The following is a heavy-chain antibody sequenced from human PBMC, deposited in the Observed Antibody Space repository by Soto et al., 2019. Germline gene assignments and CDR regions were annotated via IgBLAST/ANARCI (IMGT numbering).Heavy chain of an antibody. V-gene: IGHV3-23*01. CDR2: ISGSGGST. CDR3: AKVGFGELFTYYFDY. CDR1: GFTFSSYA. J-gene: IGHJ4*02. D-gene: IGHD3-10*01. Sequence: GGSLRLSCAASGFTFSSYAMSWVRQAPGKGLEWVSAISGSGGSTYYADSVKGRFTISRDNSKNTLYLQMNSLRAEGTAVYYCAKVGFGELFTYYFDYWGQGTLVTVSS.